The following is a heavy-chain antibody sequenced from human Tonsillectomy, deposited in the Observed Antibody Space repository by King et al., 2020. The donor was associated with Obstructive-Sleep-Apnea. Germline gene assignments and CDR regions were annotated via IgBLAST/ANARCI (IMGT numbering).Heavy chain of an antibody. CDR2: INSDGRST. D-gene: IGHD4-11*01. CDR1: GFTFSNYW. J-gene: IGHJ4*02. CDR3: VRRYSSIWALDY. V-gene: IGHV3-74*01. Sequence: EVQLVESGGGLVQPGGSLRLSCAASGFTFSNYWMHWVRLAPGEGPVWVSRINSDGRSTEYVGSVKGRFTISTDKAKNTLYLQMNSLRPEDTAVYYCVRRYSSIWALDYWGQGTLVTVSS.